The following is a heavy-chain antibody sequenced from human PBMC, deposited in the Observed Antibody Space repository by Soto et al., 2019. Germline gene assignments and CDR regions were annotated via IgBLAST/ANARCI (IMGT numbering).Heavy chain of an antibody. V-gene: IGHV3-74*01. Sequence: EVQLVESGGGLVQPGGSLRLSCAASGFTFSSYWMHWVRQVPGKGLLWVSRIDEYGSTINYADSVKGRFTISRDNARNILYLEMNSLRAEDTALYYCTRDIGGTGAYWGPGTLFSVSS. J-gene: IGHJ4*02. CDR2: IDEYGSTI. CDR3: TRDIGGTGAY. D-gene: IGHD3-10*01. CDR1: GFTFSSYW.